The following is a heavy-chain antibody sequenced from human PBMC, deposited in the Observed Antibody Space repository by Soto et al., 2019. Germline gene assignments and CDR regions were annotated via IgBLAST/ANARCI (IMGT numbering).Heavy chain of an antibody. CDR2: ISSSSSYI. J-gene: IGHJ4*02. D-gene: IGHD1-1*01. CDR1: GFTFSSYS. CDR3: ARDSTPTTFDY. V-gene: IGHV3-21*01. Sequence: GGSLRLCCAASGFTFSSYSMNWVRQAPGKGLEWVSSISSSSSYIYYADSVKCRFTISRDNAKNSLYLQMNSLRAEDTAVYYCARDSTPTTFDYWGQGTLVTVSS.